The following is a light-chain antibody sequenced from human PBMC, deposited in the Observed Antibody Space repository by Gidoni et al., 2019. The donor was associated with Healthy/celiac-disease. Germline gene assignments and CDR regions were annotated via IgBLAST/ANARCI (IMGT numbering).Light chain of an antibody. V-gene: IGLV2-23*02. CDR1: SSDVGSYNL. CDR2: EVS. J-gene: IGLJ2*01. CDR3: CSYAGTTTSV. Sequence: QSALTQPASVSGSPGQSITISCTGTSSDVGSYNLVSWYQKPPGKAPKLMIYEVSKRPSGVSNRFSGSKSGNTASLTSSGLQAEDEADYYCCSYAGTTTSVFGGGTKLTVL.